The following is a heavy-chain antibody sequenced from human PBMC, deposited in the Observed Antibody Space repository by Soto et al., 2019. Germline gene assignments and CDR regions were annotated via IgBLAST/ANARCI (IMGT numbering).Heavy chain of an antibody. CDR2: IYYSGST. CDR3: AGGGSGHRFGGLGAYLDS. D-gene: IGHD3-10*01. Sequence: SETLSLTCTVSGGSVSSGSYYWSWIRQPPGKGLEWIGYIYYSGSTNYNPSLKSRVTISVDTSKNQFSLKLSSVTAADTAVYYCAGGGSGHRFGGLGAYLDSWAREPWSPSPQ. CDR1: GGSVSSGSYY. J-gene: IGHJ4*02. V-gene: IGHV4-61*01.